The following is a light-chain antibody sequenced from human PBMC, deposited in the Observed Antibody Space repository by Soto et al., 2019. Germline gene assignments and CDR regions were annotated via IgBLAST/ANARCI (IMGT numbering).Light chain of an antibody. J-gene: IGKJ1*01. CDR3: QQYYKWPQT. CDR2: DAS. V-gene: IGKV3-15*01. CDR1: QSVSSY. Sequence: IVLTQSPATLSLSPGERATLSCRASQSVSSYLAWYQQKPGQAPRLLIYDASTRATGIPARFSGSGSGTEFTFTITSLQSEDFAVYYCQQYYKWPQTFGQGTKVDIK.